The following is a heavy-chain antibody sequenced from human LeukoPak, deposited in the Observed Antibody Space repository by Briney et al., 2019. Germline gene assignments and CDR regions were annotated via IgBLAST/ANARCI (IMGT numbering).Heavy chain of an antibody. J-gene: IGHJ5*02. Sequence: GGTLRLSCAASGFTFSSYGMNWVRQAPGKGLEWVSAISGSGGSTYYADSVKGRFTISRDNSKNTLYLQMNSLRAEDTAVYYCAKWGDYYGSGSYYTGWFDPWGQGTLVTVSS. CDR2: ISGSGGST. D-gene: IGHD3-10*01. V-gene: IGHV3-23*01. CDR1: GFTFSSYG. CDR3: AKWGDYYGSGSYYTGWFDP.